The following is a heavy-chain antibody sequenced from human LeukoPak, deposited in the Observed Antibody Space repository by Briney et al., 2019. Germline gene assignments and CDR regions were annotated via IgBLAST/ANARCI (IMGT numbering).Heavy chain of an antibody. V-gene: IGHV4-61*01. CDR1: GASVISGTYY. D-gene: IGHD1-26*01. CDR2: IYYGGST. Sequence: SETLSLTCTVSGASVISGTYYWAWLRQPPGKGLEWIGYIYYGGSTNYNASLKSRLTISVDTSKNQFSLKLSSVTAADTAVYYCARHQSLSGSYSYYYGMDVWGQGTTVTVSS. CDR3: ARHQSLSGSYSYYYGMDV. J-gene: IGHJ6*02.